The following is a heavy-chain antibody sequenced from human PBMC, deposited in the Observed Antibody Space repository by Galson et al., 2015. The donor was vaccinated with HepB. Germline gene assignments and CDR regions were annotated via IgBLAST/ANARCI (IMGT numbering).Heavy chain of an antibody. Sequence: TLSLTCAVYGGSFSDSYWSWIRQPPGKGLEWIGEINHRGSTNYNPSLKSRVTISVDTSKIQFSLQLSSVTAADTAMYYCAKYTSGWASSDYWGQGTLVTVSS. CDR2: INHRGST. CDR1: GGSFSDSY. D-gene: IGHD6-19*01. J-gene: IGHJ4*02. V-gene: IGHV4-34*01. CDR3: AKYTSGWASSDY.